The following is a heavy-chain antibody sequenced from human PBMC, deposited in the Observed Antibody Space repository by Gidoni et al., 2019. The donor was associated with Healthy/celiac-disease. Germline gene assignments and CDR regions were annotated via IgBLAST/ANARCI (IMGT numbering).Heavy chain of an antibody. Sequence: VQLVESGGGVVQPGRSLRLSCEASGFPFDEYAMNWVRQAPGKGLGWVSGISCNSGRIGYADSVKGRFTIPRYNAKNSLYLQMNSLRAEDTALYYCAKADTGYSSGWPHYWGQGTLVTVSS. J-gene: IGHJ4*02. CDR3: AKADTGYSSGWPHY. CDR1: GFPFDEYA. V-gene: IGHV3-9*01. D-gene: IGHD6-19*01. CDR2: ISCNSGRI.